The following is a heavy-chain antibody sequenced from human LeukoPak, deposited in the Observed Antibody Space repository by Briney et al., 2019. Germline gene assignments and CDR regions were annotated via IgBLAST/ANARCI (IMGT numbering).Heavy chain of an antibody. V-gene: IGHV3-21*01. CDR2: ISSSSSYI. CDR1: GFTFSNAW. Sequence: GGSLRLSCAASGFTFSNAWMSWVRQAPGKGLEWVSSISSSSSYIYYADSVKGRFTISRDNAKNSLYLQMNSLRAEDTAVYYCAGGARGLRFDGDYWGQGTLVTVSS. D-gene: IGHD5-12*01. J-gene: IGHJ4*02. CDR3: AGGARGLRFDGDY.